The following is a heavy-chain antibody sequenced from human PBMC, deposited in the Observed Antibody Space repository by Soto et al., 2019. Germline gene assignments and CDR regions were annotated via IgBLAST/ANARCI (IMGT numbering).Heavy chain of an antibody. CDR2: ISGSGGST. J-gene: IGHJ4*02. Sequence: GGSLRLSCAASGFTFSSYAMSWVRQAPGKGLEWVSAISGSGGSTYYADSVKGRFTISRDNSKNTLYLQMNSLRAEDTAVYYCAKALRADTAMIELKLDYWGPGALVTVSS. D-gene: IGHD5-18*01. V-gene: IGHV3-23*01. CDR3: AKALRADTAMIELKLDY. CDR1: GFTFSSYA.